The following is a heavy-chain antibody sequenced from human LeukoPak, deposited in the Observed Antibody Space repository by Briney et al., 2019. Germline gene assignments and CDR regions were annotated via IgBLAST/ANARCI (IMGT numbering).Heavy chain of an antibody. J-gene: IGHJ4*02. CDR3: ARDNDYYDSSGYYYALGY. CDR1: GGTFSSYA. V-gene: IGHV1-69*04. CDR2: IIPILGIA. Sequence: SVNVSCKASGGTFSSYAISWVRQAPGQGLEWMGRIIPILGIANYAQKFQGRVTITADKSTSTAYMELSSLRSEDTAVYYCARDNDYYDSSGYYYALGYWGQGTQVTVSS. D-gene: IGHD3-22*01.